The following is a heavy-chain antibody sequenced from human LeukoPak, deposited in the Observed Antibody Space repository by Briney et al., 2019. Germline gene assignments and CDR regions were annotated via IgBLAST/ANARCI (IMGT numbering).Heavy chain of an antibody. CDR2: INHSGST. J-gene: IGHJ3*02. Sequence: SETLSLTCAVYGGSFSGYYWSWIRQPPGKGLEWIGEINHSGSTNYNPSLKSRVTISVDTSKNQFSLTLSSVTAADTAVHYCARWGREMATKMGNDAFDIWGQGTMVTVSS. CDR1: GGSFSGYY. V-gene: IGHV4-34*01. D-gene: IGHD5-24*01. CDR3: ARWGREMATKMGNDAFDI.